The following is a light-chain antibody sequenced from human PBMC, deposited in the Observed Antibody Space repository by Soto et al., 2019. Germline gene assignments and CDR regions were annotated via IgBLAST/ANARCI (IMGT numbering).Light chain of an antibody. V-gene: IGLV1-40*01. CDR1: SSNIGAGYD. CDR3: QSYDSILSAWV. J-gene: IGLJ3*02. Sequence: QSVLTQPPSVSGAPGQRVTISCTGSSSNIGAGYDVHWYQNLPGTAPKLLIYANTNRPSGVPDRLSGSKSGTSASLAITGLQAEDESDYYCQSYDSILSAWVFGGGTQLTVL. CDR2: ANT.